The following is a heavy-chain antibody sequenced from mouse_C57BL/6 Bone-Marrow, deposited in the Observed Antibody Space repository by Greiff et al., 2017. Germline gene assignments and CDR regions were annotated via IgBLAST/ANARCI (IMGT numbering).Heavy chain of an antibody. J-gene: IGHJ2*01. D-gene: IGHD1-1*01. V-gene: IGHV1-61*01. Sequence: QVQLQQPGAELVRPGSSVKLSCKASGYTFTSYWMDWVKQRPGQGLEWIGNIYPSDSETHYNQKFKDKATLTVDKSSSTAYMQLSSLTSEDSAVYYCARWGGSSYQYYFDYWGQGTTLTVSS. CDR3: ARWGGSSYQYYFDY. CDR2: IYPSDSET. CDR1: GYTFTSYW.